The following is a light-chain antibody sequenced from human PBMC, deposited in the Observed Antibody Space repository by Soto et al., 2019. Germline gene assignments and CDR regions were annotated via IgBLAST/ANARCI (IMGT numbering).Light chain of an antibody. CDR1: QSVSSN. Sequence: EIVMTQSPATLSVSPGERATLSCRASQSVSSNLAWYQQKPGQAPRLLIYGASTRATGIPARFSGSGSGTEFSLTISSLQSEDFAFYYCQQYNKWPLTFGGGTKVEIK. CDR2: GAS. V-gene: IGKV3-15*01. J-gene: IGKJ4*01. CDR3: QQYNKWPLT.